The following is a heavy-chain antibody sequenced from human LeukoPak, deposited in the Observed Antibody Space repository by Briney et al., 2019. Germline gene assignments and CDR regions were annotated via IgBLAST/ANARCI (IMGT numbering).Heavy chain of an antibody. D-gene: IGHD2-2*01. CDR2: ISSSSSYI. J-gene: IGHJ4*02. V-gene: IGHV3-21*01. CDR1: GFTFSSYA. CDR3: ARDGGSAMPFDY. Sequence: GGSPTPSCAPSGFTFSSYAMSWVRQAPGKGLEWVSSISSSSSYIYYADSVKGRFTISRDNAKNSLYLQMNSLRAEDTAVYYCARDGGSAMPFDYWGQGTLVTVSS.